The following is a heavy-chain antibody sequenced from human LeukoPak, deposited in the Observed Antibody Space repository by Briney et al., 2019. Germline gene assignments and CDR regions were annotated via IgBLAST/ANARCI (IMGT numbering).Heavy chain of an antibody. V-gene: IGHV4-4*02. CDR1: GGSISSSNW. CDR3: ARLRREVVPAADLRGWFDP. CDR2: IYHSGST. D-gene: IGHD2-2*01. Sequence: PSGTLSLTCAVSGGSISSSNWWSWVRQPPGKGLEWIGEIYHSGSTNYNPSLKSRVTISVDKSKNQFSLKLSSVTAADTAVYYCARLRREVVPAADLRGWFDPWGQGTLVTVSS. J-gene: IGHJ5*02.